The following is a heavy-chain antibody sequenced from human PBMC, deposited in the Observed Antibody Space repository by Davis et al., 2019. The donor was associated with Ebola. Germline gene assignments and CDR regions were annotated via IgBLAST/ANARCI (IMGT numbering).Heavy chain of an antibody. J-gene: IGHJ4*02. CDR2: IIPIFGTA. D-gene: IGHD3-10*01. V-gene: IGHV1-69*13. CDR1: GGTFSSYA. CDR3: ARGSGFREPLDY. Sequence: SVKVSCKASGGTFSSYAINWVRQAPGHGLEWMGGIIPIFGTANYAQKFQGRVTITADESTSTAYMEVSSLRSEDTAVYYCARGSGFREPLDYWGQGTLVTVSS.